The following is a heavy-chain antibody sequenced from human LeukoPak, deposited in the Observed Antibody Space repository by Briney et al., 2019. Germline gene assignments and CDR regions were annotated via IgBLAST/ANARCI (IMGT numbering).Heavy chain of an antibody. Sequence: PGRSLRLSCAASGFTFDDYAMHWVRQAPGKGLEWVAVISYDGSNKYYADSVKGRFTISRDNSKNTLYLQMNSLRAEDTAVYYCAKWESSSGYWCWFDPWGQGTLVTVSS. CDR3: AKWESSSGYWCWFDP. V-gene: IGHV3-30*18. D-gene: IGHD3-22*01. CDR1: GFTFDDYA. CDR2: ISYDGSNK. J-gene: IGHJ5*02.